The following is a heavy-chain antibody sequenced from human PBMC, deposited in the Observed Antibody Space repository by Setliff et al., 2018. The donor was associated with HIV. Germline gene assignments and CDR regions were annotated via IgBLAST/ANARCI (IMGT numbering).Heavy chain of an antibody. CDR1: GFIFSNYG. J-gene: IGHJ2*01. Sequence: GGSLRLSCAASGFIFSNYGMHWVRQAPGKGLEWVAVIWYDGSNKYYADSVKGRFTISRDNSKNTLYLQMNSLSAEDTAVYYCAKTLYDSSGYYLNWYFDLWGRGTLVTVSS. CDR3: AKTLYDSSGYYLNWYFDL. CDR2: IWYDGSNK. D-gene: IGHD3-22*01. V-gene: IGHV3-33*06.